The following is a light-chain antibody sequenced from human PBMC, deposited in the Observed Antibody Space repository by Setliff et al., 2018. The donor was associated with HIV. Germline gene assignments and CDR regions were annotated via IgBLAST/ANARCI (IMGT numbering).Light chain of an antibody. CDR3: QVWDTGSDHYV. Sequence: SYELTQSPSVSVAPGKTARITCGGNNVGTKSVHWYQQKPGQAPVLVVYDDSDRPSGIPERFSGSNSGNTATLTISRVEAGDDADYYCQVWDTGSDHYVFGTGTKVTVL. CDR1: NVGTKS. CDR2: DDS. V-gene: IGLV3-21*03. J-gene: IGLJ1*01.